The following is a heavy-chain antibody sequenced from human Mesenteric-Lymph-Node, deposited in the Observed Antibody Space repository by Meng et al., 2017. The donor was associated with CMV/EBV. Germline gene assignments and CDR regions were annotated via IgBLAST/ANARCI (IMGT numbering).Heavy chain of an antibody. V-gene: IGHV4-34*01. CDR2: INHSGST. D-gene: IGHD2-2*02. CDR1: GGSFSGYY. Sequence: SETLSLTCAVYGGSFSGYYWSWIRQPPGKGLEWIGEINHSGSTNYNPSLKSRVTISVDTTKNHFSLKLTSVTAADTAVYYCARGTPVPAAIEPRGHYYFDYWGQGTLVTVSS. J-gene: IGHJ4*02. CDR3: ARGTPVPAAIEPRGHYYFDY.